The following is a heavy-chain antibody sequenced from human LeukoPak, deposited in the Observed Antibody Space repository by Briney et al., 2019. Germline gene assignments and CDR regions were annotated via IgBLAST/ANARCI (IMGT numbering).Heavy chain of an antibody. V-gene: IGHV3-48*03. CDR3: ARGKDFWSGYRYYYYYYGMDV. J-gene: IGHJ6*02. CDR1: GFTFSSYE. CDR2: ISSSGSTI. D-gene: IGHD3-3*01. Sequence: PGGSLRLSCAASGFTFSSYEMNWVRQALGKGLEWVSYISSSGSTIYYADSVKGRFTISRDNAKNSLYLQMNSLRAEDTAVYYCARGKDFWSGYRYYYYYYGMDVWGQGTTVTVSS.